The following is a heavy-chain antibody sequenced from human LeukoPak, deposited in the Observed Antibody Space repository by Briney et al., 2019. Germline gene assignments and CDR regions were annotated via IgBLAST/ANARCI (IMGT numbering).Heavy chain of an antibody. J-gene: IGHJ6*03. CDR2: IRSKANSYAA. D-gene: IGHD3-10*01. Sequence: GGSLRLSCAASGFTFSGSAMHWVRQASGKGLEWVGRIRSKANSYAAAYAASVKGRFTISRDDSKNTAYLQMNSLKIEDTAVYYCTRLATMVRGPTSYYYYYYMDVWGKGTTVTVSS. CDR1: GFTFSGSA. CDR3: TRLATMVRGPTSYYYYYYMDV. V-gene: IGHV3-73*01.